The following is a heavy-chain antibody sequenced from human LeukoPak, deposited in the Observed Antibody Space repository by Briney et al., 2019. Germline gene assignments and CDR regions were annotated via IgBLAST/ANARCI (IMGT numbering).Heavy chain of an antibody. D-gene: IGHD1-26*01. CDR3: VRGTVGAKYAFEI. J-gene: IGHJ3*02. Sequence: PSETLSLTCTVSGDSISSYYWSWIRQPPGKGLEWIGFIYSGSTNYNPSLKSRVTISVDTSKNQFSLKVNSVTAADTAVYYCVRGTVGAKYAFEIWGPGTMVTVSS. CDR2: IYSGST. CDR1: GDSISSYY. V-gene: IGHV4-59*01.